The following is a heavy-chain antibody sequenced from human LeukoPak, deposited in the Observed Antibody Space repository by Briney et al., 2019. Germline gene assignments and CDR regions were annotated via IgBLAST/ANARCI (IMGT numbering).Heavy chain of an antibody. CDR3: ARRRSFDY. CDR1: GGSISSSSYY. Sequence: SETLSLTCTVSGGSISSSSYYWSWIRQPPGKGLEWIGYIYYSGSTNYNPSLKSRVTISVDTSKNQFSLKLSSVTAADTAVDYCARRRSFDYWGQGTLVTVSS. J-gene: IGHJ4*02. V-gene: IGHV4-61*01. CDR2: IYYSGST.